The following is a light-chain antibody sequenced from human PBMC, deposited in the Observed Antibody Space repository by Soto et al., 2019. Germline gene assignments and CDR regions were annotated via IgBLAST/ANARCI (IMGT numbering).Light chain of an antibody. CDR3: KHYNSYSEA. Sequence: DIQMTQSPSTLSGSVGDRVTITCRASQTISSWLAWYQQKPGKAPKLLIYKASTLKSGVPSRFSGSGSGTEFTLTISSLQPDDFATYYCKHYNSYSEAVGQGTQVDI. CDR1: QTISSW. J-gene: IGKJ1*01. V-gene: IGKV1-5*03. CDR2: KAS.